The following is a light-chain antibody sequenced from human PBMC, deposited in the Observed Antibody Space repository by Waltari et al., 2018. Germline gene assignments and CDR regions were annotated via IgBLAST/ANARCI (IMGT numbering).Light chain of an antibody. Sequence: ETVLTQSPVTLSLSPGERATLSCRASQTVNTYLAWYQQKPGQAPRLLIYDTSNRATGITARFSGSGSGTDFTLTISSLEPEDFAVYYRQQRNSWPLTFGGGTKVEIK. CDR2: DTS. CDR1: QTVNTY. CDR3: QQRNSWPLT. V-gene: IGKV3-11*01. J-gene: IGKJ4*01.